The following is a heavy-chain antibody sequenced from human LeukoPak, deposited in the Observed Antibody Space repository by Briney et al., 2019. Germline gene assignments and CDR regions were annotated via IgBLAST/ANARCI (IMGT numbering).Heavy chain of an antibody. Sequence: PSETLSLTCTVSGGSVSSGSYYWGWIRQPPGKGLEWIGSIYYSGSTYYNPSLKSRVTISVDTSKNQFSLKLSSVTAADTAVYYCARHGANGYSYGYNWFDPWGQGTLVTVSS. J-gene: IGHJ5*02. CDR3: ARHGANGYSYGYNWFDP. D-gene: IGHD5-18*01. V-gene: IGHV4-39*01. CDR2: IYYSGST. CDR1: GGSVSSGSYY.